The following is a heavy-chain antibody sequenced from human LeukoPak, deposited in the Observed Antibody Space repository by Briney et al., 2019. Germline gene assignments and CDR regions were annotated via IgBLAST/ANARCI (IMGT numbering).Heavy chain of an antibody. CDR3: ARVVVAATADAFDI. D-gene: IGHD2-15*01. Sequence: ASVKVSCKASGYIFTSYGISWVRQAPGQGLEWMGWISAYNGSTNYAQKLQGRVTMTTDTSTSAAYMELRSLRSDDTAVYYCARVVVAATADAFDIWGQGTMVTVSS. J-gene: IGHJ3*02. CDR2: ISAYNGST. CDR1: GYIFTSYG. V-gene: IGHV1-18*01.